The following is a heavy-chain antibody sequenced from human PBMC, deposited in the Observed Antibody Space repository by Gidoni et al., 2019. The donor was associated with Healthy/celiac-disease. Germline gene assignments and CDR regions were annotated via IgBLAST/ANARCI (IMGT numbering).Heavy chain of an antibody. D-gene: IGHD2-21*02. CDR1: GFTFSSYA. J-gene: IGHJ4*02. CDR3: VKGEDVVVTAIAGY. Sequence: EVQLVESGGGLVQPGGSLRLSCSASGFTFSSYAMHWVRQAPGKGLEYVSAISSNGGSTYYADSVKGRFTISRDNSKNTLYLQMSSLRAEDTAVYYCVKGEDVVVTAIAGYWGQGTLVTVSS. CDR2: ISSNGGST. V-gene: IGHV3-64D*08.